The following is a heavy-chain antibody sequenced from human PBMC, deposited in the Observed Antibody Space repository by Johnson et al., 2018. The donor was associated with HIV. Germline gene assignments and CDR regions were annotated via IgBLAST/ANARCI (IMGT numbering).Heavy chain of an antibody. D-gene: IGHD2-2*01. V-gene: IGHV3-13*01. CDR1: GFTFSSYD. CDR3: AKNIGYCTVTSCYPRNNDAFDI. CDR2: IGTAGDT. Sequence: VQLVESGGGLVQPGGSLRLSCAASGFTFSSYDMHWVRQGTGKGLEWVSTIGTAGDTSYADSLTGRFTISRDNSKDTMYLQMSSLRAEDTGVYYCAKNIGYCTVTSCYPRNNDAFDIWGQGTVVTVSS. J-gene: IGHJ3*02.